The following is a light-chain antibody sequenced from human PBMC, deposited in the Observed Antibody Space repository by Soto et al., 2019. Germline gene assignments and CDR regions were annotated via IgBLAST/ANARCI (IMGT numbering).Light chain of an antibody. CDR1: SSNIGSNY. J-gene: IGLJ1*01. CDR2: RNN. V-gene: IGLV1-47*01. Sequence: QSVLTQPPSASGTPGQRVTIPCSGSSSNIGSNYVYWYQQLPGTAPKLLTYRNNQRPSGVPDRFSGSKSGTSASLAISGLRSEDEAFYYCAARDDSLSAFYVFGTGSKVT. CDR3: AARDDSLSAFYV.